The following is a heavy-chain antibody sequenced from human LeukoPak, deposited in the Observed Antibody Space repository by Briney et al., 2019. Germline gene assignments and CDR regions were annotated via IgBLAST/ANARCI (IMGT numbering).Heavy chain of an antibody. CDR2: IKQDGSDK. J-gene: IGHJ4*02. D-gene: IGHD1-26*01. CDR1: GFTFSDYW. CDR3: ARGGGDY. Sequence: GESLRLSCVASGFTFSDYWMTWVRQAPGKGLEWVANIKQDGSDKKYVDSMKGRFTISRDNAKNSLYLQMDSLRDEDTAVYYCARGGGDYWGQGTLVTVTS. V-gene: IGHV3-7*01.